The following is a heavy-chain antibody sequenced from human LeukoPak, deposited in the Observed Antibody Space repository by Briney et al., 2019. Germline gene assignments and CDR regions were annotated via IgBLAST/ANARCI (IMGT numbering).Heavy chain of an antibody. D-gene: IGHD3-22*01. Sequence: PGGSLRLSCAASGFTFSSYWMSWVRQAPGKGLEWVANIKRDGTEKYYVDSVKGRFAISRDNAKNSLYLQMNSLRAEDTAVYYCARDGYYYDSTDYWGQGTLVTVSS. CDR3: ARDGYYYDSTDY. CDR2: IKRDGTEK. CDR1: GFTFSSYW. J-gene: IGHJ4*02. V-gene: IGHV3-7*01.